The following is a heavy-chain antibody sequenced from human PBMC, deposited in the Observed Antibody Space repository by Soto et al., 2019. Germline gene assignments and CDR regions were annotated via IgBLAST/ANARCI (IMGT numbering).Heavy chain of an antibody. V-gene: IGHV4-34*01. CDR2: INHSGST. J-gene: IGHJ5*02. CDR3: ARESYYDSSGYYSYNWFDP. D-gene: IGHD3-22*01. Sequence: SETLSLTCAVYGGSFSGYYLSWIRQPPGKGLEWIGEINHSGSTNYNPSLKSRVTISVDTSKNQFSLKLSSVTAADTAVYYCARESYYDSSGYYSYNWFDPWGQGTLVTVSS. CDR1: GGSFSGYY.